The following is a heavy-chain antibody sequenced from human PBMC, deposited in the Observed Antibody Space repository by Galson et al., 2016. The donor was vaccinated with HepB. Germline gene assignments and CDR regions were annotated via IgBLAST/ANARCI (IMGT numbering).Heavy chain of an antibody. J-gene: IGHJ4*02. CDR3: ARDFPNFDV. CDR1: GFTFRRYS. V-gene: IGHV3-21*06. Sequence: SLRLSCAASGFTFRRYSMNWVRQAPGQGLEWVSSIRIITNYTYYADSVKGRFTISRDNAKNSLYLQMDRLRVDDTARYFCARDFPNFDVWGQGTPVTDSS. D-gene: IGHD1-1*01. CDR2: IRIITNYT.